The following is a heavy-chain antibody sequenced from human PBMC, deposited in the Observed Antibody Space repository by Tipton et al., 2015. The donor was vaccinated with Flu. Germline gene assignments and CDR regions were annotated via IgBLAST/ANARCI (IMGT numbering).Heavy chain of an antibody. J-gene: IGHJ6*02. D-gene: IGHD1-14*01. CDR2: IYYSGGA. CDR1: GGSIGSSAYY. CDR3: ATTTNYYYGMDV. Sequence: TLSLTCTVSGGSIGSSAYYWGWVRQPPGKGLEWIANIYYSGGAKYNPSLRSRVTIPADTSNQFSLTLSSVTAADTAVYYCATTTNYYYGMDVWGQGISVTVSS. V-gene: IGHV4-39*01.